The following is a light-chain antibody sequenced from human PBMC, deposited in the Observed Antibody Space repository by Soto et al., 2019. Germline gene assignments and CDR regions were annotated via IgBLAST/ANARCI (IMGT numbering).Light chain of an antibody. CDR3: AAWDDSMRGL. Sequence: QSVLTPPPSASGTPGQRVTISCSGSSSNIGRNFVYWFQHLPGMAPKLLIYRNSQRPSGVPDRFSVSKSGTSASLAIGVLRSEYEADYCCAAWDDSMRGLFGGGTKLTVL. CDR2: RNS. V-gene: IGLV1-47*01. CDR1: SSNIGRNF. J-gene: IGLJ3*02.